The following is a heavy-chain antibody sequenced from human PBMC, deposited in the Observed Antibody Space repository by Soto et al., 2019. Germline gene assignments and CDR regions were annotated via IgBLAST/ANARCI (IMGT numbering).Heavy chain of an antibody. CDR3: ARLAAYGDYVEFWFDP. D-gene: IGHD4-17*01. J-gene: IGHJ5*02. Sequence: PSETLSLTCTVSGGSISSSIYYWGWIRQPPGKGLEWIGSIYYSGSTYYNPSLKSRVTISVDTSKNQFSLKLSSVTAADTAVYYCARLAAYGDYVEFWFDPWGQGTLVTVSS. CDR2: IYYSGST. V-gene: IGHV4-39*01. CDR1: GGSISSSIYY.